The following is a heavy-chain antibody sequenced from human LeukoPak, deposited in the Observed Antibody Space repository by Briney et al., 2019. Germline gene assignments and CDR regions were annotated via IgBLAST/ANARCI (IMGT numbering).Heavy chain of an antibody. J-gene: IGHJ3*01. V-gene: IGHV4-59*08. CDR1: GGSISGTYY. D-gene: IGHD3-16*01. CDR3: ARRWVYDKRAFDA. CDR2: IYYTGTT. Sequence: PSETLSLTCTVSGGSISGTYYWSWIRQPPGKGLEWFGYIYYTGTTDSNPSLKSRVTISLDTSKNQFSLNLSSVTAADTAVYYCARRWVYDKRAFDAWGQGTMVTVSS.